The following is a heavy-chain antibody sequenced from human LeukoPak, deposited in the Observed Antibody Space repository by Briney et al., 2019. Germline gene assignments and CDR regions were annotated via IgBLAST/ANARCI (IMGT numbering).Heavy chain of an antibody. CDR2: IYPGDSDT. J-gene: IGHJ5*02. CDR3: ARRVVDSSGYYVQGSIVGNWFDP. V-gene: IGHV5-51*01. CDR1: GYSFTSYW. D-gene: IGHD3-22*01. Sequence: GESLQIPCKGSGYSFTSYWIGWVRQMPGKGLEWMGIIYPGDSDTRYSPSFQGQVTISADKSISTAYLQWSSLKASDTAMYYCARRVVDSSGYYVQGSIVGNWFDPWGQGTLVTVSS.